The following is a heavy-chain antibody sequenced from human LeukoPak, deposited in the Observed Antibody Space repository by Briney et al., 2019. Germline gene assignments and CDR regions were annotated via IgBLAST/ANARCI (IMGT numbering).Heavy chain of an antibody. CDR3: ARWGVSGSSSPVYYYYGMDV. J-gene: IGHJ6*02. D-gene: IGHD1-26*01. CDR2: ISGSGGST. Sequence: PGGSLRLPCAASGFTFSSYAMSWVRQAPGKGLEWVSAISGSGGSTYYADSVKGRFTISRDNSKNTLYLQMNSLRAEDTAVYYCARWGVSGSSSPVYYYYGMDVWGQGTTVTVSS. V-gene: IGHV3-23*01. CDR1: GFTFSSYA.